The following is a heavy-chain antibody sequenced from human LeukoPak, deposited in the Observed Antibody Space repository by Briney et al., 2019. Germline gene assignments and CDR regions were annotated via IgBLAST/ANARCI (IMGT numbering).Heavy chain of an antibody. CDR1: GGSISSYY. CDR2: IYYSGST. J-gene: IGHJ5*02. Sequence: PSETLSLTCTVSGGSISSYYWSWIRQPPGKGLEWIGYIYYSGSTNYNPSLKSRVTISVDTSKNQFSLKLSSVTAADTAVYYCARDRPGYYDSSGYTWFDPWGQGTLVTVSS. V-gene: IGHV4-59*01. CDR3: ARDRPGYYDSSGYTWFDP. D-gene: IGHD3-22*01.